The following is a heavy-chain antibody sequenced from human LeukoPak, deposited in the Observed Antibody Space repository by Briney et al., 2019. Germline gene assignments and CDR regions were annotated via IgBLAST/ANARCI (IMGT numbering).Heavy chain of an antibody. J-gene: IGHJ5*02. D-gene: IGHD5-18*01. V-gene: IGHV3-48*01. Sequence: GGYLRLSCAASGFTFSSYSMNWVRQAPGKGLEWVSYISSSSSTIYYADSVEGRFTISRDNAKNSLYLQMNSLRAEDTALYYCARDRGVDTAMVDWFDPWGQGTLVTVSS. CDR3: ARDRGVDTAMVDWFDP. CDR2: ISSSSSTI. CDR1: GFTFSSYS.